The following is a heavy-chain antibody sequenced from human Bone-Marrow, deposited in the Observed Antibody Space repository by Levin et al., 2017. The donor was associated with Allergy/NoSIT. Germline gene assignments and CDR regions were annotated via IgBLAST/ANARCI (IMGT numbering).Heavy chain of an antibody. J-gene: IGHJ4*02. Sequence: QTGGSLRLSCAASGFTVRNYYMSWVRQAPGKGLEWVSVIYSGGNTYYADSVRGRFIIFRDNSVNTLYLQMNSLRAEDTAVYYCARDYYDSSGYYDFDYWGQGTLVTVSS. CDR1: GFTVRNYY. CDR2: IYSGGNT. V-gene: IGHV3-66*01. CDR3: ARDYYDSSGYYDFDY. D-gene: IGHD3-22*01.